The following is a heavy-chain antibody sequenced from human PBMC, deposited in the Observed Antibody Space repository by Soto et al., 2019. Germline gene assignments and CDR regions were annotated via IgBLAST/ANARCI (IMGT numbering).Heavy chain of an antibody. Sequence: SLKVSCKASGGTFSSYAISWVRQAPGQGLEWMGGIIPIFGTANYAQKFQGRVTITADESTSTAYMDLSSLRSDDTAVSYRPRDHNDFCLSYRTYYYYGMDVCGQGTTVTVS. D-gene: IGHD3-3*01. CDR1: GGTFSSYA. J-gene: IGHJ6*02. V-gene: IGHV1-69*13. CDR3: PRDHNDFCLSYRTYYYYGMDV. CDR2: IIPIFGTA.